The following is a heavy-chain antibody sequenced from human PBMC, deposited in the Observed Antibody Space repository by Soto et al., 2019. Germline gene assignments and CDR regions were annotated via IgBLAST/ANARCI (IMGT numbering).Heavy chain of an antibody. CDR3: ARNVLRYFALPMDV. CDR1: GGSISSGGYY. D-gene: IGHD3-9*01. J-gene: IGHJ6*03. Sequence: QVQLQESGPGLVKPSQTLSLTCTVSGGSISSGGYYWSWIRQHPGKGLEWIGHIYYSGSTYYNPSLKSRVTISVDTSKNQFSLKLSSVTAADTAVYYCARNVLRYFALPMDVWGNGTTVTFSS. CDR2: IYYSGST. V-gene: IGHV4-31*03.